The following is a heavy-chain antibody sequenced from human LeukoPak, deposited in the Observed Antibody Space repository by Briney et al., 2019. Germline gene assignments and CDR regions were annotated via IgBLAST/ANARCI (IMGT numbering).Heavy chain of an antibody. D-gene: IGHD3-16*01. J-gene: IGHJ4*02. CDR3: ARVMSSHYWVVDY. CDR1: GYTFTIYG. V-gene: IGHV1-18*01. CDR2: ISAYNGNT. Sequence: ASVKVSCKASGYTFTIYGISWVRQAPGQGLEWMGWISAYNGNTHYAQKFQGRVTMTTDTSTSTAYMELRSLRSDDTAVYYCARVMSSHYWVVDYWGQGTLVTVSS.